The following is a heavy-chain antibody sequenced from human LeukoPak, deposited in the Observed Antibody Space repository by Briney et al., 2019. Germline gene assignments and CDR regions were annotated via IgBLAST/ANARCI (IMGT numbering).Heavy chain of an antibody. J-gene: IGHJ5*02. CDR2: ISSNSKYI. V-gene: IGHV3-21*01. CDR1: GYSISSGYY. Sequence: ETLSLTCTVSGYSISSGYYWGWIRQPPGKGLEWVSSISSNSKYIYYADSVKGRFTISRDNAKNSLYLQMNTLRAEDTAVYYCARDGSIAVKNWFDPWGQGTLVTVSS. D-gene: IGHD6-19*01. CDR3: ARDGSIAVKNWFDP.